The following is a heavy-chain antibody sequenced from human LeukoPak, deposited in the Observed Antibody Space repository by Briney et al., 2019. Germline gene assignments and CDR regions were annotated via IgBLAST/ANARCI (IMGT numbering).Heavy chain of an antibody. CDR1: GFTFSRYW. CDR3: ARGMYYDILPRPLGFDY. V-gene: IGHV3-74*01. J-gene: IGHJ4*02. Sequence: GGSLRLSCAASGFTFSRYWMHWVRQAPGTGLVWVSRIHNDGSSTSYADSVKGRCTISRDNAKNTVYLQMNSLRDEDTAVYYCARGMYYDILPRPLGFDYWGQGTLVTVSS. CDR2: IHNDGSST. D-gene: IGHD3-9*01.